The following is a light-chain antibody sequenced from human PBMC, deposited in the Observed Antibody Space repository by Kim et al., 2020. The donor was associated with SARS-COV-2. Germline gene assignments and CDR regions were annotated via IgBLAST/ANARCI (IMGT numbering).Light chain of an antibody. V-gene: IGLV3-21*04. Sequence: SYELTQPPSVSVAPGKTARITCGGNNIGSKSVHWYPQKPGQAPVLVIYYDSDRPSGIPERFSGSNSGNTATLTISRVEAGDEADYYCQVWDSSSDHRVFGGGTQLIVL. CDR3: QVWDSSSDHRV. J-gene: IGLJ3*02. CDR1: NIGSKS. CDR2: YDS.